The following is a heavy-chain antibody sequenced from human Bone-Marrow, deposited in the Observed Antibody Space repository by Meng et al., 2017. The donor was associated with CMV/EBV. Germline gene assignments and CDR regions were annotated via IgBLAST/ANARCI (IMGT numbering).Heavy chain of an antibody. J-gene: IGHJ4*02. V-gene: IGHV1-45*02. CDR3: ASRGNGGRDGDY. CDR1: GYTFTYRY. Sequence: SVKVSCKASGYTFTYRYLHWVRQAPGQALEWMGWITPFNGNTNYAQKFQDRVTITRDRSMSTAYMELSSLRSEDTAMYYCASRGNGGRDGDYWGQGNLVNVDS. D-gene: IGHD5-24*01. CDR2: ITPFNGNT.